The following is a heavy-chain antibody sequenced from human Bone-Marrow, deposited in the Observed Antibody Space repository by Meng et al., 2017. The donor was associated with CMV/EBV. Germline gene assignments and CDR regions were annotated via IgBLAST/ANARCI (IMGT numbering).Heavy chain of an antibody. Sequence: ASVKVSCKASGYIFTKYGVNWMRQAPGQGLEWMGWINPNSGNTNYAQKLQGRVTMTRDTSTSTAYMELSRLTSDDTAGYYCASGILCSRAAIGPCAYYYGMDVWGQGTMVTVSS. CDR3: ASGILCSRAAIGPCAYYYGMDV. CDR2: INPNSGNT. J-gene: IGHJ6*02. D-gene: IGHD2-2*01. CDR1: GYIFTKYG. V-gene: IGHV1-2*02.